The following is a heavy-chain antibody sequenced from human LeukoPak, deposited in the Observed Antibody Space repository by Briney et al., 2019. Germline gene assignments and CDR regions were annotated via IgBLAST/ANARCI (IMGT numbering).Heavy chain of an antibody. CDR3: ARCSSWHIYFDY. CDR2: IIPIFGTA. D-gene: IGHD6-13*01. Sequence: GASVKVSCKASGGTFSSYAISWVRQAPGQGLEWMGGIIPIFGTANYAQKFQGRVTITADESTSTAYMELSSLRSEDTAVYYCARCSSWHIYFDYWGQGTLVTVSS. J-gene: IGHJ4*02. CDR1: GGTFSSYA. V-gene: IGHV1-69*13.